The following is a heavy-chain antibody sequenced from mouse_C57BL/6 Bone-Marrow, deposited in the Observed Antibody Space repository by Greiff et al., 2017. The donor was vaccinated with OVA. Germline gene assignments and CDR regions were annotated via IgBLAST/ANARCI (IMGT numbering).Heavy chain of an antibody. V-gene: IGHV5-16*01. CDR2: INYDGSST. J-gene: IGHJ1*03. CDR1: GFTFSDYY. CDR3: ARDRGSQGYFDV. Sequence: EVQRVESEGGLVQPGSSMKLSCTASGFTFSDYYMAWVRQVPEKGLEWVANINYDGSSTYYLDSLKSRFIISRDNAKNILYLQMSSLKSEDTATYYCARDRGSQGYFDVWGTGTTVTVSS.